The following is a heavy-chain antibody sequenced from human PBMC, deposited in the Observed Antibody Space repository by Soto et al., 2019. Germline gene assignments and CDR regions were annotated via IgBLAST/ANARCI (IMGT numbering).Heavy chain of an antibody. D-gene: IGHD2-15*01. CDR3: ASLVVVAALSY. Sequence: GGSLRLSCVASGSSITSFAMSWVRQAPGKGLEWASAISASGGSTYADSVKGRFTISRDNSKNTLYLQMNSLRVEDTAVYYCASLVVVAALSYWGQGTLVTVSS. CDR1: GSSITSFA. V-gene: IGHV3-23*01. J-gene: IGHJ4*02. CDR2: ISASGGST.